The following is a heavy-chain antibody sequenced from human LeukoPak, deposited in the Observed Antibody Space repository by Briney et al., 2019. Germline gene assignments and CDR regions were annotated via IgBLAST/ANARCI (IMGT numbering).Heavy chain of an antibody. CDR3: AKDLLWFGELAGDY. J-gene: IGHJ4*02. CDR1: GFTFSSYA. D-gene: IGHD3-10*01. CDR2: ISGSGGSI. Sequence: GGSLRLSCAASGFTFSSYAMSWVRQAPGKGLEWVSSISGSGGSIYYADSAKGRFTISRDSSKNTLYLQMNSLRVEDTAVYYCAKDLLWFGELAGDYWGQGTLVTVSS. V-gene: IGHV3-23*01.